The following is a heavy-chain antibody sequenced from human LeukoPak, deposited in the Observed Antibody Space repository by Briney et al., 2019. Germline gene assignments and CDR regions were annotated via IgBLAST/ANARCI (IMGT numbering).Heavy chain of an antibody. CDR1: GFTFSTYG. Sequence: GGSLRLSCAASGFTFSTYGMHWVRQAPGKGLEWVAIISSDGSNTYYTDSVKGRFTISRDNSKNTLYLQMNSLRAEDTAVYYCARGPYYYYMDVWGKGTTVTISS. V-gene: IGHV3-30*03. J-gene: IGHJ6*03. CDR3: ARGPYYYYMDV. CDR2: ISSDGSNT.